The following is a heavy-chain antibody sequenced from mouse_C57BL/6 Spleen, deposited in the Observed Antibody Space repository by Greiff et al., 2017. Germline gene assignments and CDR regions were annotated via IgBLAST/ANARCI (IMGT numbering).Heavy chain of an antibody. D-gene: IGHD3-3*01. J-gene: IGHJ3*01. CDR2: INPNNGGT. Sequence: EVQLQQSGPELVKPGASVKISCKASGYTFTDYNMNWVKQSHGKSLEWIGDINPNNGGTSYNQKFKGKATLTVDQSSSTAYMELRGLSSEDSAVYYCARYGTGFAYWGQGKLVTVSA. V-gene: IGHV1-26*01. CDR3: ARYGTGFAY. CDR1: GYTFTDYN.